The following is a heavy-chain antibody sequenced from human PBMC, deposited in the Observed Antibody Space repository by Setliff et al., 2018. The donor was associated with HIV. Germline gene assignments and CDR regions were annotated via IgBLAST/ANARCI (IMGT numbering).Heavy chain of an antibody. CDR1: GGSISSHY. V-gene: IGHV4-59*11. D-gene: IGHD3-3*01. Sequence: SETLSLTCTVSGGSISSHYWNWIRQPPGKGLEWIGYIYYSGSTNYNPSLKSRVTISVDTSKNQFSLKLSSVTAADTAMYFCARESRNDFWSGYYRTFDIWGQGTMVTVSS. CDR2: IYYSGST. CDR3: ARESRNDFWSGYYRTFDI. J-gene: IGHJ3*02.